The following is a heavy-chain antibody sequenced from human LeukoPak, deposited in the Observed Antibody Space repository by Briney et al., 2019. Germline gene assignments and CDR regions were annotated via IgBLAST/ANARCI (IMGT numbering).Heavy chain of an antibody. Sequence: SETLSLTCAVYGGSFSGYYRSWIRQPPGKGLEWIGEINHSGSTNYNPSLKSRVTISVDTSKNQFSLKLSSVTAADTAVYYCARVGWFGEFRSFYYYGMDVWGQGTTVTVSS. D-gene: IGHD3-10*01. J-gene: IGHJ6*02. CDR1: GGSFSGYY. CDR2: INHSGST. V-gene: IGHV4-34*01. CDR3: ARVGWFGEFRSFYYYGMDV.